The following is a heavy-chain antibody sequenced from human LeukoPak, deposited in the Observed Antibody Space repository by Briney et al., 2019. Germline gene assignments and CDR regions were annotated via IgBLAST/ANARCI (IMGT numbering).Heavy chain of an antibody. CDR2: IWYDGSSK. CDR3: ARVFGSGYSYGYDY. V-gene: IGHV3-33*01. CDR1: GFTFSSFD. D-gene: IGHD5-18*01. J-gene: IGHJ4*02. Sequence: PGGSLRLSCTASGFTFSSFDMHWVRQAPGKGLEWVAVIWYDGSSKYYADSVKGRFTISRDNPKNTLFLQMNSLGAEDTAVYYCARVFGSGYSYGYDYWGQGTLVTVSS.